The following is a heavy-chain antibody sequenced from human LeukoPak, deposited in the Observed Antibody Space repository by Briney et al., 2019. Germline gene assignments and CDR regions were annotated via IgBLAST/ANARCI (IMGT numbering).Heavy chain of an antibody. J-gene: IGHJ4*02. CDR3: ARGRGGNFDY. D-gene: IGHD3-10*01. CDR1: GYTFTSYD. V-gene: IGHV1-8*02. Sequence: ASVKVSCKASGYTFTSYDINWVRQASGQGLEWMGWMNPDSGSTVYAQKFQGRVTMTRSTSTSTAYMELSSLRSEDTAVYYCARGRGGNFDYWGQGSLVTVSS. CDR2: MNPDSGST.